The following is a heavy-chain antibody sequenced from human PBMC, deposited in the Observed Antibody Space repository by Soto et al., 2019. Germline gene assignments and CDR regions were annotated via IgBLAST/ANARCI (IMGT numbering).Heavy chain of an antibody. CDR2: INHSGST. Sequence: SETLSLTCAVYGGSFSGYYWSWIRQPPGKGLEWIGEINHSGSTNYNPSLKSRVTISVDTSKNQFSLRLSSVTAADTAVYYCARGRYDYWGQGTLVTVSS. V-gene: IGHV4-34*01. CDR3: ARGRYDY. CDR1: GGSFSGYY. J-gene: IGHJ4*02.